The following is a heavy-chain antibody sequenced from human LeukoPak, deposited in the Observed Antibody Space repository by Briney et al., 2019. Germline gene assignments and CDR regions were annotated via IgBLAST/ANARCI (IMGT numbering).Heavy chain of an antibody. Sequence: GGSLRLSCAASGFTFSSYSMNWVRQAPGKWLEWVSYISSGNSAIHYADSVKGRFTISRDNAKNSLFLQMNSLRAEDTAVYYCARDRIVGARDYWGQGTLVTVSS. D-gene: IGHD1-26*01. CDR1: GFTFSSYS. CDR3: ARDRIVGARDY. CDR2: ISSGNSAI. V-gene: IGHV3-48*01. J-gene: IGHJ4*02.